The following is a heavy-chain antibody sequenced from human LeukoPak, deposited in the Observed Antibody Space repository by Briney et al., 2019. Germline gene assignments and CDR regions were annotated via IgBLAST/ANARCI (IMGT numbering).Heavy chain of an antibody. J-gene: IGHJ6*03. CDR3: ARGFGYYDSSGYYYPFYYYYYMDV. CDR1: GGSFSGYY. V-gene: IGHV4-34*01. D-gene: IGHD3-22*01. CDR2: INHSGST. Sequence: SETLSLTCAVYGGSFSGYYWSWIRQPPGKGLEWIGEINHSGSTNYNPSLKCRVTISVDTSKNQFSLKLSSVTAADTAVYYCARGFGYYDSSGYYYPFYYYYYMDVWGKGTTVTVSS.